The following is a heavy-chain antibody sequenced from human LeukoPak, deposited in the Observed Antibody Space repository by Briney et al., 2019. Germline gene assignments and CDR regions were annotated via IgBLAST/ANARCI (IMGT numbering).Heavy chain of an antibody. CDR3: AKGPSTISPLQD. Sequence: GGTLRLSCAASGFTFSSYAMSWVRQAPGKGLEWVSAIGASGGSTYYADSVNGRFTISRDNSKDTLYLQMHSLRAGDTALYYCAKGPSTISPLQDWGQGTLVTVSS. J-gene: IGHJ4*02. V-gene: IGHV3-23*01. D-gene: IGHD5-24*01. CDR2: IGASGGST. CDR1: GFTFSSYA.